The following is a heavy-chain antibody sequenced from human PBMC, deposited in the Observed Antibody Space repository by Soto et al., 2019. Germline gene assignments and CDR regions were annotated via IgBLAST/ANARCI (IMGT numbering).Heavy chain of an antibody. CDR1: GYSFTSYW. CDR3: ATRPYYDSSGYYYYYYGMDV. Sequence: PGESLKISCKGSGYSFTSYWIGWVRQMPGKGLEWMGIIYPGDSDTRYSPSFQGQVTISADKSISTAYLQWSSLKASDTAMYYCATRPYYDSSGYYYYYYGMDVWGQGTTVTVSS. CDR2: IYPGDSDT. V-gene: IGHV5-51*01. D-gene: IGHD3-22*01. J-gene: IGHJ6*02.